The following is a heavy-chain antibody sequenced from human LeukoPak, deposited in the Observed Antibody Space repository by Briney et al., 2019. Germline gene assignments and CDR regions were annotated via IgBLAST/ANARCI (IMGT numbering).Heavy chain of an antibody. CDR3: ARDPIVVVPAAMPSYYYYGMDV. CDR2: INSDGSST. Sequence: GSLRLSCAASGFTFSSYWMHWVRQAPRKGLVWVSRINSDGSSTSYADSVKGRFTISRDNAKNTLYLQMNSLRAEDTAVYYCARDPIVVVPAAMPSYYYYGMDVWGQGTTVTVSS. J-gene: IGHJ6*02. V-gene: IGHV3-74*01. CDR1: GFTFSSYW. D-gene: IGHD2-2*01.